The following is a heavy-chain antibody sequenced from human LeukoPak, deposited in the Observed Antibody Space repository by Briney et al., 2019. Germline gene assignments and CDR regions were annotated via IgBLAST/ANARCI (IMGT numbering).Heavy chain of an antibody. CDR2: IYYSGST. CDR3: AREESGWYRIFDY. Sequence: SETLSLTCTVSGGSINSYYWNWIRRPPGKGLEWIGYIYYSGSTNYNPSLKSRVTISVDTSKNQFSLKLSSVTAADTAVYYCAREESGWYRIFDYWGQGTLVTVSS. V-gene: IGHV4-59*01. J-gene: IGHJ4*02. CDR1: GGSINSYY. D-gene: IGHD6-19*01.